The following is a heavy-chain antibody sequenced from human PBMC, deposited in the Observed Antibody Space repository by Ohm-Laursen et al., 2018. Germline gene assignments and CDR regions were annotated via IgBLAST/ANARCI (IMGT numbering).Heavy chain of an antibody. Sequence: SLRLSCTASGFTFDDYAMHWVRQVPGKGLEWVSGINWSSGTIGYADSVKGRFTISRDNAKNSLYLQMNSLRAEDTAVYYCARDLEWLLKRARYYYGMDVWGQGTTVTVSS. J-gene: IGHJ6*02. V-gene: IGHV3-9*01. D-gene: IGHD3-3*01. CDR3: ARDLEWLLKRARYYYGMDV. CDR2: INWSSGTI. CDR1: GFTFDDYA.